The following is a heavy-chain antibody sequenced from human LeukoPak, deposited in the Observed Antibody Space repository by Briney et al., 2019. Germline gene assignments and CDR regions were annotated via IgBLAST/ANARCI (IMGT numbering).Heavy chain of an antibody. J-gene: IGHJ6*03. Sequence: ASVKVSCKASGGTFSSYAISWVRQAPGQGLEWMGGIIPIFGTANYAQKFQGRVTITTDESTSTAYMELSSLRSEDTAVYYCARCPQQRRMVRGVPGFYYYYYYMDVWGKGTTVTVSS. V-gene: IGHV1-69*05. CDR3: ARCPQQRRMVRGVPGFYYYYYYMDV. D-gene: IGHD3-10*01. CDR2: IIPIFGTA. CDR1: GGTFSSYA.